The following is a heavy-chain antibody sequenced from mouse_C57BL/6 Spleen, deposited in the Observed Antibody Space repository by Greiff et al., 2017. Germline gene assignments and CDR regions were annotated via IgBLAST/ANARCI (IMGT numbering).Heavy chain of an antibody. J-gene: IGHJ3*01. D-gene: IGHD1-1*01. CDR1: GYTFTDYE. CDR2: IDPETGGT. Sequence: SGAELVRPGASVTLSCKASGYTFTDYEMHWVKQTPVHGLEWIGAIDPETGGTAYNQKFKGKAILTADKSSSTAYMELRSLTSEDSAVYYCTSFITTRFAYWGQGTLVTVSA. V-gene: IGHV1-15*01. CDR3: TSFITTRFAY.